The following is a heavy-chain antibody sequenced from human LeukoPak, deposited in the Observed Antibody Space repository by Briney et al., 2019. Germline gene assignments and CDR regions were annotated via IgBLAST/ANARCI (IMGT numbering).Heavy chain of an antibody. CDR1: GFTFSSYA. Sequence: GGFLRLSCAASGFTFSSYAVSWVRQAPGKGLEWVSAISGSGGSTYYADSVKGRFTISRDNSKNTLYLQMNSLRAEDTAVYYCAKSAVRSFSGYYYRPFDYWGQGTLVTVSS. CDR2: ISGSGGST. D-gene: IGHD3-22*01. CDR3: AKSAVRSFSGYYYRPFDY. J-gene: IGHJ4*02. V-gene: IGHV3-23*01.